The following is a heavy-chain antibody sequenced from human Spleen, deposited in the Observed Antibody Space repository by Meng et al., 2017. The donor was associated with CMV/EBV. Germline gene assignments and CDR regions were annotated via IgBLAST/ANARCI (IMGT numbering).Heavy chain of an antibody. Sequence: ASVKVSCKASGYTFTGNYMHWVRQAPGQGLEWMGWINPNSGGTKYAQKFQGRVTTTRDTSISTAYMELSRLRSDDTAVYFCARDQYYYDTSGPFDCWGQGTLVTVSS. D-gene: IGHD3-22*01. CDR1: GYTFTGNY. V-gene: IGHV1-2*02. J-gene: IGHJ4*02. CDR3: ARDQYYYDTSGPFDC. CDR2: INPNSGGT.